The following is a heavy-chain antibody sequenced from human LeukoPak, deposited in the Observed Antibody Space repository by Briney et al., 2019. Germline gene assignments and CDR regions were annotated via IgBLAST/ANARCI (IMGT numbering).Heavy chain of an antibody. J-gene: IGHJ4*02. V-gene: IGHV4-39*01. CDR3: ANTMIVVGSYHFDN. CDR2: IYYSGST. CDR1: GGSISSSSYY. Sequence: SETLSLTCTVSGGSISSSSYYWGWIRQPPGKGLEWIGSIYYSGSTYYNPSLKSRVTISVDTSKNQFSLKLSSVTAADTAVYYCANTMIVVGSYHFDNWGQGDLVTVSS. D-gene: IGHD3-22*01.